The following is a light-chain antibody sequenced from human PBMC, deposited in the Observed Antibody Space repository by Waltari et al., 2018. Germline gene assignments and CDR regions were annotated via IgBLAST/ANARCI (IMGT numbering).Light chain of an antibody. Sequence: QSALTQPASVSGSPGQSITISCTGTSSDVGSYNLVSWYQHQPGKAPKLMIYEGTQRPSGVSDRFSGSKSGDTASLTISGLQAEDEADYYCCSYVRDITWVFGGGTKLTVL. CDR1: SSDVGSYNL. V-gene: IGLV2-23*01. CDR3: CSYVRDITWV. J-gene: IGLJ3*02. CDR2: EGT.